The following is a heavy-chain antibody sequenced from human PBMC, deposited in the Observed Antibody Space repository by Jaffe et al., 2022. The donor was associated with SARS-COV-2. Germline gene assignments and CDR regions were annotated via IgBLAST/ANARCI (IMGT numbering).Heavy chain of an antibody. Sequence: QLQLQESGPGLVKPSETLSLTCTVSGGSISSSSSYWGWIRQPPGEGLEWIGSIYYSGSTYYNSSLKSRVTISVDTSRNQFSLKLSSVTAADTAVYYCASDDSGSSGGFGYWGQGTLVTVSS. D-gene: IGHD1-26*01. CDR2: IYYSGST. J-gene: IGHJ4*02. CDR3: ASDDSGSSGGFGY. V-gene: IGHV4-39*01. CDR1: GGSISSSSSY.